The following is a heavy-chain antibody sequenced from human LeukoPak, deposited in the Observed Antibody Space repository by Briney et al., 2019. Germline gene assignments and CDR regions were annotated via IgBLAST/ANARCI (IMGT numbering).Heavy chain of an antibody. Sequence: GGSLRLSCTASGFTFRDVWMTWVRQAPGKGLEWVGRIQTITDGGTTDYAAFVRGRFTISRDDSENTLYLQMNSLKTEDTAVYYCTSTLGYWGQGTLVTVSS. D-gene: IGHD3-16*01. V-gene: IGHV3-15*01. J-gene: IGHJ4*02. CDR2: IQTITDGGTT. CDR1: GFTFRDVW. CDR3: TSTLGY.